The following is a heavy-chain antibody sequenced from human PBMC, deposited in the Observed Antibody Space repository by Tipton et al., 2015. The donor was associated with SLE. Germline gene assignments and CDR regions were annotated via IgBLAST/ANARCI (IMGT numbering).Heavy chain of an antibody. J-gene: IGHJ4*02. CDR1: GGSFSGYY. CDR2: INHSGST. Sequence: TLSLTCAVYGGSFSGYYWSWIRQPPGKGPEWIGEINHSGSTNYNPPLKSRVTISVDTSKNQFSLKLSSVTAADTAVYYCARGPTGEDGDYFDYWGQGTLVTVSS. CDR3: ARGPTGEDGDYFDY. D-gene: IGHD7-27*01. V-gene: IGHV4-34*01.